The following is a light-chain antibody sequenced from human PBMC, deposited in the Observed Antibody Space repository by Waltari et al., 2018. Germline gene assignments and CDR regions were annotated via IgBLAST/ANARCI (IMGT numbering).Light chain of an antibody. J-gene: IGKJ4*01. V-gene: IGKV3-20*01. CDR3: QQYATSPLT. CDR1: QSVGNNY. Sequence: EILLTQSPGTLSLSPGERATLSCRVSQSVGNNYLAWYQKKGGQAPRLLIYGASGRATGIPDRFSGSGSGTDFTLTISRLEPEDFAVYYCQQYATSPLTFGGGTKVEI. CDR2: GAS.